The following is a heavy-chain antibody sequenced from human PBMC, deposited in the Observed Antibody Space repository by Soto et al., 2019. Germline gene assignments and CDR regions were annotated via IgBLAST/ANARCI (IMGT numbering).Heavy chain of an antibody. J-gene: IGHJ4*02. D-gene: IGHD4-17*01. Sequence: ASVKVSCKVSRDTYTKYVIHWVRQAPGQRLEWMAWINPGNGNTMYSQKFQDRVTITRDTSASTVYMELSSLRSKDTAVYYCASESYGGEFDYWGQGTLVTVSS. CDR1: RDTYTKYV. CDR2: INPGNGNT. CDR3: ASESYGGEFDY. V-gene: IGHV1-3*01.